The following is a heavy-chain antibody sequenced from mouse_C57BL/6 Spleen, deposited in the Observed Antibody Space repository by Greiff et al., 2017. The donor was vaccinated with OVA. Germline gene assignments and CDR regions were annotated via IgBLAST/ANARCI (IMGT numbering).Heavy chain of an antibody. CDR2: IYPSDSET. V-gene: IGHV1-61*01. D-gene: IGHD4-1*01. J-gene: IGHJ2*01. CDR1: GYTFTSYW. Sequence: QVQLQQPGAELVRPGSSVKLSCKASGYTFTSYWMAWVKQRPGQGLEWIGNIYPSDSETHYNQKFKDKATLTVDKSSSTAYMQLSSLTSEDSAVYYCAREGNWGFDYWGQGTTLTVSS. CDR3: AREGNWGFDY.